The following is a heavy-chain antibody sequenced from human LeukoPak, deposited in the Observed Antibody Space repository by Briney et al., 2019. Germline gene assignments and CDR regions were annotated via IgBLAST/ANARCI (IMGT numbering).Heavy chain of an antibody. D-gene: IGHD2-8*01. V-gene: IGHV3-11*01. Sequence: GGSLRLSCAACGFTFSDYYMIGIRQTPGKGPEGVSYISGSGTTMEYAKSGKGRFTNSKDNAKASVYLQMNSREAEDTAVYYCAKGHTYGMIWGQGTLVSVSS. CDR3: AKGHTYGMI. CDR2: ISGSGTTM. CDR1: GFTFSDYY. J-gene: IGHJ4*01.